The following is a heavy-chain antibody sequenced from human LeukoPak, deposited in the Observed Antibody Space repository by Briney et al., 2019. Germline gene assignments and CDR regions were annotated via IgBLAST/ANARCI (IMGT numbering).Heavy chain of an antibody. CDR3: AKAAIVGATIDY. D-gene: IGHD1-26*01. CDR1: GFTFSTYW. V-gene: IGHV3-7*01. Sequence: PGGSLRLSCAASGFTFSTYWMSWVRQAPGKGLEWVANIKKDGSEKYYVDSVKGRFTISRDNAKNSLNLQMNSLRAEDTAVYYCAKAAIVGATIDYWGQGTLVTVSS. CDR2: IKKDGSEK. J-gene: IGHJ4*02.